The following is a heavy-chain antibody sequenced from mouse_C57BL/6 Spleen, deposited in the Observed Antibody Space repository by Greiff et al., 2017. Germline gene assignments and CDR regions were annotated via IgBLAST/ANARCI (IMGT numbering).Heavy chain of an antibody. CDR3: ARGRYGRTGDY. CDR1: GYTFTSYW. V-gene: IGHV1-69*01. Sequence: QVQLQQSGAELVMPGASVKLSCKASGYTFTSYWMHWVKQRPGQGLEWIGEIDPSDSYTNYNQKFKGKSTLTVDKSSSTAYMQLSSLTSEDSAVYYCARGRYGRTGDYWGQGTTLTVSS. D-gene: IGHD1-2*01. CDR2: IDPSDSYT. J-gene: IGHJ2*01.